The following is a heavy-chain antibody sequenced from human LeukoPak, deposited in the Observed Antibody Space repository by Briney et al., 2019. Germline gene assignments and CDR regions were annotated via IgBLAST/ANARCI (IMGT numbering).Heavy chain of an antibody. CDR1: GGTLISYA. J-gene: IGHJ4*02. CDR2: IIPIFGTA. V-gene: IGHV1-69*06. CDR3: ARDGIDRRRTGEFDY. D-gene: IGHD3-10*01. Sequence: SVKVSCKASGGTLISYAISWVRQAPGQGLEWMGGIIPIFGTANYVQTCQGRVTITADKSTSTAYMELRSLRSDDTAVYDCARDGIDRRRTGEFDYWGQGTLVTVSS.